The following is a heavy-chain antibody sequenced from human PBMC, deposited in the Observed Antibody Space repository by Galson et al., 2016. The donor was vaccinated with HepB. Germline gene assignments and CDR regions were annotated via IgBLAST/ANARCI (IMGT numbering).Heavy chain of an antibody. CDR2: IYTSGGT. J-gene: IGHJ1*01. V-gene: IGHV4-61*02. Sequence: TLSLTCTVSGGSVSPGNYFWSWFRQPAGKGLEWIGRIYTSGGTSYNPSLKSRVFISIDTSTNQFSLRLTSVTAADTAVYFCARLILLDGSGSYSSAYWGQGTLVAVSS. D-gene: IGHD3-10*01. CDR1: GGSVSPGNYF. CDR3: ARLILLDGSGSYSSAY.